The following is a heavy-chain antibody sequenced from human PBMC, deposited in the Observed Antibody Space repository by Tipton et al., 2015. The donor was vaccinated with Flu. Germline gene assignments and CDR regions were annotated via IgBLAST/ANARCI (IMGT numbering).Heavy chain of an antibody. CDR3: ARRVAVAAHFDY. CDR1: GGSISSSSYY. Sequence: TLSLPCTVSGGSISSSSYYWGWIRQPPGKGLEWIGSIYYSGSTYYNPSLKSRVTISVDTSKNQFSLKLSSVTAADTAVYYCARRVAVAAHFDYWGQGTLVTVSS. J-gene: IGHJ4*02. D-gene: IGHD6-19*01. V-gene: IGHV4-39*01. CDR2: IYYSGST.